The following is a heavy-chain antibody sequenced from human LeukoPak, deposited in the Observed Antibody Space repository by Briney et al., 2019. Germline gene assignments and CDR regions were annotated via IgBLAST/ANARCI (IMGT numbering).Heavy chain of an antibody. CDR3: ARAGPSYYYGMDV. Sequence: GGSLRLSCEASGFTFSSYAMTRVRQAPRKGLEWVSSISDSGGSTYYADSVKGRFTISRDNSKNTLYLQMNSLRAEDTAVYYCARAGPSYYYGMDVWGQGTTVTVSS. CDR1: GFTFSSYA. D-gene: IGHD7-27*01. J-gene: IGHJ6*02. V-gene: IGHV3-23*01. CDR2: ISDSGGST.